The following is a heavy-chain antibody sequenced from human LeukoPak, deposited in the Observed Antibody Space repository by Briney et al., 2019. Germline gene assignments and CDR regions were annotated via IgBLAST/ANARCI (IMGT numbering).Heavy chain of an antibody. D-gene: IGHD4-11*01. CDR1: GFTFSNHY. CDR2: IKEDASEI. CDR3: ARLMGTTTIYDM. V-gene: IGHV3-7*04. J-gene: IGHJ3*02. Sequence: GGSLRLSCVASGFTFSNHYMSWVRQAPGKELEWVATIKEDASEIYYVDSVKGRFTISRDNAKSSLFLQMNSLRVEDTAVFYCARLMGTTTIYDMWGQGTKVTVSS.